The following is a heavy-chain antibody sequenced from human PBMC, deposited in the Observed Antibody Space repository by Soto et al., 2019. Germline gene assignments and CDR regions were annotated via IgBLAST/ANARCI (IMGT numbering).Heavy chain of an antibody. CDR3: ARHRNSGGRAQFDS. Sequence: EVQLVESGGGLVQPGRSLRLSCAASGFTFEDYAMHWDQQAPGKGLEWVSRISWNSGTIVYADSVKGRFTISRDNTKNSLYLQMRSLSPGDKDFYYCARHRNSGGRAQFDSWGVGTLVTVAS. J-gene: IGHJ4*02. D-gene: IGHD3-10*01. V-gene: IGHV3-9*01. CDR1: GFTFEDYA. CDR2: ISWNSGTI.